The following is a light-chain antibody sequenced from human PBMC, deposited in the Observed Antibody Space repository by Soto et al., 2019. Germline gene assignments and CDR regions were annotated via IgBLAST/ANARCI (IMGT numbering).Light chain of an antibody. V-gene: IGLV2-14*01. CDR1: SSDVGGYSY. Sequence: QSVLTQPASVSGSPGQSITISCNGTSSDVGGYSYVPWYQQHPGKAPKLMIYHVTNRPSGVSNRFSGSKSGNTASLTISGLQAEDEADYYCSSYTSSSTYVFGTGTKATVL. CDR3: SSYTSSSTYV. J-gene: IGLJ1*01. CDR2: HVT.